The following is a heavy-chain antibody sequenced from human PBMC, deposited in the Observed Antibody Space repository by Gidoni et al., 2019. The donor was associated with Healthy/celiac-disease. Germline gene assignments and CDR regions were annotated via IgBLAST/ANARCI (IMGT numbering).Heavy chain of an antibody. V-gene: IGHV3-21*01. Sequence: EVQLVESGGGLVKPGGSLRLSCAASGFTFSSYSMNWVRQAPGKGLEWVSSISSSSSFIYYADSVKGRFTISRDNAKNSLYLQMNSLRAEDTAVYYCARGITMIVVGPYSNFDYWGQGTLVTVSS. J-gene: IGHJ4*02. D-gene: IGHD3-22*01. CDR1: GFTFSSYS. CDR3: ARGITMIVVGPYSNFDY. CDR2: ISSSSSFI.